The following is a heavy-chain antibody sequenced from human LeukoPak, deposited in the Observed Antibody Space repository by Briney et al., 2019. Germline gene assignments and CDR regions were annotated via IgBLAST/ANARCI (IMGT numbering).Heavy chain of an antibody. Sequence: SETLSLTCAVYGGSFSGYYWSWIRQPPGKGLEWIGEINHSGSTNYNPSLKSRVTISVDTSKNQFPLKLSSVTAADTAVYYCATPSRYSSGWYGVDYWGQGTLVTVSS. J-gene: IGHJ4*02. CDR2: INHSGST. V-gene: IGHV4-34*01. D-gene: IGHD6-19*01. CDR3: ATPSRYSSGWYGVDY. CDR1: GGSFSGYY.